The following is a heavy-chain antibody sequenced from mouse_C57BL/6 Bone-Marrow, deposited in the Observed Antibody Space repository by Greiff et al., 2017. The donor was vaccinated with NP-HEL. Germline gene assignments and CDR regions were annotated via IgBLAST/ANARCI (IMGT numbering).Heavy chain of an antibody. CDR3: ARNCDGYYWFAY. D-gene: IGHD2-3*01. CDR1: GFSLTSYG. J-gene: IGHJ3*01. V-gene: IGHV2-2*01. CDR2: IWSGGST. Sequence: QVQLKQSGPGLVQPSQSLSITCTVSGFSLTSYGVHWVRQSPGKGLEWLGVIWSGGSTDYNAAFISRLSISKDNSKSQVFFKMNSLQADETAVYYCARNCDGYYWFAYWGQGTLVTVSA.